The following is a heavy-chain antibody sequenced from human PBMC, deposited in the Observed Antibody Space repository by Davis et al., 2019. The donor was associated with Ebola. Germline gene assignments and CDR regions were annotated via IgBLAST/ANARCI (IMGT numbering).Heavy chain of an antibody. D-gene: IGHD3-10*01. Sequence: ASVKVSCKASGYSFTTNGFSWVRQAPGQGLEWMGCFSAYNSRTDYAQKFQGRVTITRDTSTNTAYMELSSLISDDTAVYYCATSATFVAGGRGDYWGQGTLVTVSS. CDR3: ATSATFVAGGRGDY. CDR1: GYSFTTNG. J-gene: IGHJ4*02. V-gene: IGHV1-18*04. CDR2: FSAYNSRT.